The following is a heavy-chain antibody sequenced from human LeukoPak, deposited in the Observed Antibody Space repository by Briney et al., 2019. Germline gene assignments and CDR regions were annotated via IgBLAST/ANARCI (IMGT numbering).Heavy chain of an antibody. J-gene: IGHJ6*02. D-gene: IGHD5-18*01. CDR2: IIPILGIA. CDR1: GYTLTELS. Sequence: GASVKVSCKVSGYTLTELSMHWVRQAPGQGLEWMGRIIPILGIANYAQKFRGRVMITADKSTSTAYMELSSLRSVDTAVYYCASIQVDTAIFSGMDVWGQGTTVTVSS. V-gene: IGHV1-69*02. CDR3: ASIQVDTAIFSGMDV.